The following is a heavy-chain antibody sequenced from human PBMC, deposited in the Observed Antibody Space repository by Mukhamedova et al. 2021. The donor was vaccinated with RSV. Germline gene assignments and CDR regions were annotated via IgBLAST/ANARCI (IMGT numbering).Heavy chain of an antibody. CDR1: SSGINA. CDR3: ATVVAATYFDY. Sequence: SSGINAEYMGRQPPGKGLEWIGYIYYSESANYNPSLKSRVTIPVDTSKNQISLKLSSVTDADTAVYYFATVVAATYFDYWGQGTLVTVPS. V-gene: IGHV4-61*01. D-gene: IGHD2-15*01. CDR2: IYYSESA. J-gene: IGHJ4*02.